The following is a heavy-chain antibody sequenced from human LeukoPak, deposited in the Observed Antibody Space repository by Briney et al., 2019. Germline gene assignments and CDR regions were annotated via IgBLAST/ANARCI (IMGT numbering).Heavy chain of an antibody. V-gene: IGHV4-34*01. CDR1: GGTFSGYS. CDR3: ARRNGYYFDY. D-gene: IGHD1-1*01. J-gene: IGHJ4*02. CDR2: INHSGST. Sequence: PSETLSLTCVVNGGTFSGYSWSWIRQPPGGGLEWIGEINHSGSTNYNPSLKSRVTISVDTSKNQFSLKLSSVTAADTAVYYCARRNGYYFDYWGQGTLVTVSS.